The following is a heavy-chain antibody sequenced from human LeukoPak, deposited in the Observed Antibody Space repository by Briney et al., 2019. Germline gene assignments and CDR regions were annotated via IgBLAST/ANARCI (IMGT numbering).Heavy chain of an antibody. CDR3: ARAGSYRFDY. CDR2: INTDGSST. J-gene: IGHJ4*02. D-gene: IGHD1-26*01. V-gene: IGHV3-74*01. CDR1: GFTFSSYW. Sequence: GGSLRLSCAASGFTFSSYWEHWVCQGPGKGLVWVSRINTDGSSTSYADSVKGRFTISRDNAKNTLYLQMNSLTAEDTAVYYCARAGSYRFDYWGQGTLVTVSS.